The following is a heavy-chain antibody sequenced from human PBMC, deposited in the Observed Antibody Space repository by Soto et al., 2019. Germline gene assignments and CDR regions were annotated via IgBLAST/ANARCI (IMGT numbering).Heavy chain of an antibody. Sequence: GASVKVSCKASGYTFTSYGISWVRQAPGQGLEWMGWISAYNGNTNYAQKLQGRVTMTTDTSTSTAYMELRSLRSDDTAVYYCARLMDTAMVSGIDYWGQGTLVTAPQ. V-gene: IGHV1-18*04. CDR3: ARLMDTAMVSGIDY. J-gene: IGHJ4*02. CDR1: GYTFTSYG. CDR2: ISAYNGNT. D-gene: IGHD5-18*01.